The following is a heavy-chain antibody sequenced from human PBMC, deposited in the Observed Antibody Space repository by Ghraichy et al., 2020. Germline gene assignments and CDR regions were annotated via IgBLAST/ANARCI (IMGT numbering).Heavy chain of an antibody. V-gene: IGHV3-23*01. Sequence: GGSLRLSCAASGFTFSSYAMSWVRQAPGKGLEWVSAISGSGGSTYYADSVKGRFTISRDNSKNTLYLQMNSLRAEDTAVYYCAKGEFCSSTSCSSRYYYGMDVWGQGTTVTVSS. J-gene: IGHJ6*02. D-gene: IGHD2-2*01. CDR2: ISGSGGST. CDR1: GFTFSSYA. CDR3: AKGEFCSSTSCSSRYYYGMDV.